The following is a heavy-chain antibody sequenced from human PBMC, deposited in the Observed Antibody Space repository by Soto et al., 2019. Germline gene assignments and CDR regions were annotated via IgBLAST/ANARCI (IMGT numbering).Heavy chain of an antibody. D-gene: IGHD4-17*01. CDR2: ISYDGSNK. CDR3: AKDLTYGGSNYYYYYGMDV. J-gene: IGHJ6*02. CDR1: GFTFSSYG. Sequence: QVQLVESGGGVVQPGRSLRLSCAASGFTFSSYGMHWVRQAPGKGLEWVAVISYDGSNKYYADSVKGRFTISRDNSKNPLYLQMNSLRAEDTAVYYCAKDLTYGGSNYYYYYGMDVWGQGTTVTVSS. V-gene: IGHV3-30*18.